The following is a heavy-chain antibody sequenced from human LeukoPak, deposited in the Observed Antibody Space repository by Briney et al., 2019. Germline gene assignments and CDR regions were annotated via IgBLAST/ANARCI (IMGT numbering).Heavy chain of an antibody. CDR3: ARVGRITIKYGMDV. CDR1: GFTFSSYA. V-gene: IGHV3-30*04. D-gene: IGHD3-3*01. CDR2: ISYDGSNK. J-gene: IGHJ6*02. Sequence: GGSLRLSCAASGFTFSSYAMHWVRQAPGKGLEWVAVISYDGSNKYYADSVKGRFTISRDNSKNTLYLQMNSLRAEDTAVYYCARVGRITIKYGMDVWGQGTTVTVSS.